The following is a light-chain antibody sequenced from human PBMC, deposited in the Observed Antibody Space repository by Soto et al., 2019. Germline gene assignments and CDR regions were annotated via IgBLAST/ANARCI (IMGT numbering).Light chain of an antibody. V-gene: IGKV3-15*01. CDR2: AAS. Sequence: EIVMTQSPATLSVSPGERVTLSCRASQSVSNKLVWYQQKPGQAPRLLIYAASTRATGIPARFSGSGSETEFTLTISSLQSEDLAVYYCQQYANWPKTFGQGTKVDI. CDR1: QSVSNK. J-gene: IGKJ1*01. CDR3: QQYANWPKT.